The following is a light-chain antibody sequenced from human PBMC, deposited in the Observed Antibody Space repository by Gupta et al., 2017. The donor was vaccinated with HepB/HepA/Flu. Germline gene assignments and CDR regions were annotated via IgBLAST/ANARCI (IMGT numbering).Light chain of an antibody. Sequence: QAGLTQPPSVSKDLRQTATLTCSGNSNNVGYEGAAWLQQHQGHPPKLLYYRNNNRPSGISERFSASRSGNTASLTITGLQPEDEADYYCSAWDHSLSAWVFGGGTKLTVL. CDR2: RNN. CDR3: SAWDHSLSAWV. CDR1: SNNVGYEG. V-gene: IGLV10-54*04. J-gene: IGLJ3*02.